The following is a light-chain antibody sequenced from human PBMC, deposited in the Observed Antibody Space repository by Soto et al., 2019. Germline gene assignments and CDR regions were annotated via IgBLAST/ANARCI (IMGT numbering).Light chain of an antibody. J-gene: IGKJ3*01. CDR3: QQFNKWPPV. CDR2: DAS. CDR1: QSVGRN. Sequence: EIVMTQSPVTLSVSPGERATRSCRASQSVGRNLAWYQQKPGQAPSLLIYDASNRATGIPARFSGSGSGTEFTLIISSLQSEDFAVYYCQQFNKWPPVFGPGTTVDIK. V-gene: IGKV3-15*01.